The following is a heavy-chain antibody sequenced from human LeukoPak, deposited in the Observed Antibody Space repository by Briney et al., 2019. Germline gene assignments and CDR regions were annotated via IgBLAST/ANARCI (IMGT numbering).Heavy chain of an antibody. CDR3: ARTHCSSTSCPWYYGMDV. D-gene: IGHD2-2*01. CDR2: ISAYNGNT. V-gene: IGHV1-18*01. J-gene: IGHJ6*02. Sequence: GASVKVSCKASVYTFTSYGISWVRQAPAQGLEWMGWISAYNGNTNYAQKHQGRVTMTTDTSTSTAYMELRSLRSDDTAVYYCARTHCSSTSCPWYYGMDVWGQGTTVTVSS. CDR1: VYTFTSYG.